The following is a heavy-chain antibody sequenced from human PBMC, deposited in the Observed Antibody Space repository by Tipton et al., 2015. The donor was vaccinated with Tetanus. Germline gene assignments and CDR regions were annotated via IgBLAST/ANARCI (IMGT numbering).Heavy chain of an antibody. V-gene: IGHV1-2*04. Sequence: QMQLVQSGAEVKKPGASVKVSCKASGYTFTGYYMHWVRQAPGQGLEWMGWINPNSGGTNYAQKFQGWVTMTRDTSISTAYMELSRLRSDDTAVYYCARWSVAGISHYYGMDVWGQGTTVTVSS. J-gene: IGHJ6*02. D-gene: IGHD6-19*01. CDR2: INPNSGGT. CDR1: GYTFTGYY. CDR3: ARWSVAGISHYYGMDV.